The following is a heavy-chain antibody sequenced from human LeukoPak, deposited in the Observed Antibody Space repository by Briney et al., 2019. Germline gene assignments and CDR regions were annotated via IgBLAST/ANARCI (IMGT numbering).Heavy chain of an antibody. D-gene: IGHD3-10*01. Sequence: RPGGSQRLSCAASGFTFSSYAMSWVRQAPGKGLEWVSGINWNGGSTGYADSVKGRFTISRDNAKNSLYLQMNSLRAEDTALYYCARSMYYYGSGSYYPFDYWGQGTLVTVSS. CDR2: INWNGGST. CDR1: GFTFSSYA. CDR3: ARSMYYYGSGSYYPFDY. J-gene: IGHJ4*02. V-gene: IGHV3-20*04.